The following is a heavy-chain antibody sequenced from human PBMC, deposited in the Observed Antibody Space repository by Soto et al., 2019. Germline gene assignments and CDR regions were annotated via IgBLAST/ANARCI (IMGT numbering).Heavy chain of an antibody. CDR2: IWYDGSNK. J-gene: IGHJ4*02. D-gene: IGHD6-13*01. CDR3: ARELYYSSRGRGDY. V-gene: IGHV3-33*01. CDR1: GFTFSSYG. Sequence: QVQLVESGGGVVQPGRSLRLSCAASGFTFSSYGMHWVRQAPGKGLEWVAVIWYDGSNKYYADSVKGRFTISRDNSKNTLYLQMNSLRAEDTAVYYCARELYYSSRGRGDYWGQGTLVTVSS.